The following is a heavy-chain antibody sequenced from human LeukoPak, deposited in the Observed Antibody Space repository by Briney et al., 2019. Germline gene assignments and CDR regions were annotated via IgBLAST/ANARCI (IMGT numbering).Heavy chain of an antibody. CDR2: INPNSGGT. D-gene: IGHD3-9*01. CDR1: GCTFTSYY. J-gene: IGHJ4*02. V-gene: IGHV1-2*06. Sequence: ASVQVSCKASGCTFTSYYMHWVRQAPGQGLEWMGRINPNSGGTNYAQKFQGRVTMTRDTSISTACMELSRLRSDDTAVYYCARGMWSDYDILTGYLEFDYWGQGTLVTVSS. CDR3: ARGMWSDYDILTGYLEFDY.